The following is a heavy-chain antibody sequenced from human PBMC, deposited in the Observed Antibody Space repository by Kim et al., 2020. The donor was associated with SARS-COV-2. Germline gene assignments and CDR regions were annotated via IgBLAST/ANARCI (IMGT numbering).Heavy chain of an antibody. CDR1: GFTFSSYA. J-gene: IGHJ6*02. V-gene: IGHV3-30*04. Sequence: GGSLRLFCAASGFTFSSYAMHWVRQAPGKGLEWVAVISYDGSNKYYADSVKGRFTISRDNSKNTLYLQMNSLRAEDTAVYYCASITGGAYYYYGMDVWGQETTVTVSS. CDR3: ASITGGAYYYYGMDV. D-gene: IGHD3-10*01. CDR2: ISYDGSNK.